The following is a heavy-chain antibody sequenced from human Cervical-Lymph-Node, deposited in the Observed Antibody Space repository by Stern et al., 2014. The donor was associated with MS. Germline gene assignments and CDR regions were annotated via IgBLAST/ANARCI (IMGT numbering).Heavy chain of an antibody. CDR3: ARIQGEGSSWSPDY. CDR2: IFSNDEK. CDR1: GFSLSNARMG. V-gene: IGHV2-26*01. D-gene: IGHD6-13*01. J-gene: IGHJ4*02. Sequence: QVTLRESGPVLVKPTETLTLTCTVSGFSLSNARMGVSWIRQPPGKALEWLAHIFSNDEKSYSTSLKSRPTISKDTSKSQVVLTMTNMDPVDTATYYCARIQGEGSSWSPDYWGQGTLVTVSS.